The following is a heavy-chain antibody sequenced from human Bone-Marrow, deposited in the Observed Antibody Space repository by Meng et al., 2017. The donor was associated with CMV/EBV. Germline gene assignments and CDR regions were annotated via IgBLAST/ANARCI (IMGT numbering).Heavy chain of an antibody. J-gene: IGHJ4*02. V-gene: IGHV4-59*01. CDR2: IYYSGST. Sequence: SETLSLTCTVSGGSISSYYWSWIRQPPGKGLEWIGYIYYSGSTNYNPSLKSRVTISADTSKNQFSLNLSSVTAADTALYYCARGRGFLEWFFDYWGRGTLVTVSS. CDR1: GGSISSYY. CDR3: ARGRGFLEWFFDY. D-gene: IGHD3-3*01.